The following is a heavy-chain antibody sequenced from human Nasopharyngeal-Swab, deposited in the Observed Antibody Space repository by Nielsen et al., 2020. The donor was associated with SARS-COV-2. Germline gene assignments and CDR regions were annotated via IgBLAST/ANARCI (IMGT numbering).Heavy chain of an antibody. CDR3: ARWRGSTTWYFDY. D-gene: IGHD2-2*01. CDR2: ISVSSLTT. Sequence: GESLKISCAVSGFPLKNYNMIWVRQAPGKGLEWLSYISVSSLTTYYADSVKGRFTISRDNAKNTLYPQINSLRVGDTAVYYCARWRGSTTWYFDYWGQGTLVTVSS. V-gene: IGHV3-48*04. CDR1: GFPLKNYN. J-gene: IGHJ4*02.